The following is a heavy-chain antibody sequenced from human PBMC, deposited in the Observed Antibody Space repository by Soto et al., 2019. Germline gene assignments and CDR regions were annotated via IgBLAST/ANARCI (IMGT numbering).Heavy chain of an antibody. CDR2: LSRGDER. CDR3: AKQTISYTWGV. J-gene: IGHJ6*02. D-gene: IGHD3-16*01. Sequence: QVQLQESGPGLVKPSETLSLTCTVSGAPITTTKWWAWVRLPPGKGLEWIGELSRGDERSSNPSLEGRFTMSLHKSNNHFSLKLTSVTAADTAIYYCAKQTISYTWGVWGRGTSVTVSS. V-gene: IGHV4-4*02. CDR1: GAPITTTKW.